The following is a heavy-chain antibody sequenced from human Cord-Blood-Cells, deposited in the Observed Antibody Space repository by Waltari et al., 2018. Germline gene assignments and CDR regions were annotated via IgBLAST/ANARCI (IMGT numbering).Heavy chain of an antibody. J-gene: IGHJ3*02. CDR1: GCTFAEYA. V-gene: IGHV3-9*03. CDR3: ARAGTIYDAFDI. D-gene: IGHD3-9*01. CDR2: ISWNSGSI. Sequence: EVQLVESGGGLVQPGRSPRLSCAAYGCTFAEYAMTWVRQAPGKGLEGVSGISWNSGSIGYADSVKGRFTISRDNAKNSLYLQMNSLRAEDMALYYCARAGTIYDAFDIWGQGTMVTVSS.